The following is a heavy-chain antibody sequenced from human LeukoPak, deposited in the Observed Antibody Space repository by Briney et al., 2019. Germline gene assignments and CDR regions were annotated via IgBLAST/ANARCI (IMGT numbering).Heavy chain of an antibody. D-gene: IGHD6-19*01. J-gene: IGHJ5*02. CDR3: ASSSGWSFDP. CDR2: IYYSGST. V-gene: IGHV4-59*01. Sequence: SETLSLTCAVYGGSFSGYYWSWIRQPPGKGLEWIGYIYYSGSTNYNPSLKSRVTISVDTSKNQFSLKLSSVTAADTAVYYCASSSGWSFDPWGQGTLVTVSS. CDR1: GGSFSGYY.